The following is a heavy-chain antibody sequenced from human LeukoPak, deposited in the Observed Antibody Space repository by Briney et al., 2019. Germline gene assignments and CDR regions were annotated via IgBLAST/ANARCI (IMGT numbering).Heavy chain of an antibody. D-gene: IGHD3-10*01. CDR1: GFTFDDYA. V-gene: IGHV3-43*02. J-gene: IGHJ4*02. CDR2: ISGDGGST. CDR3: AKAMDRGFTSISAFDY. Sequence: GGSLRLSXAASGFTFDDYAMHWVCQAPGRGLEWVSLISGDGGSTYYADSVKGRFTISRDNSKNTLYLQMNSLRAEDTAVYYCAKAMDRGFTSISAFDYWGQGTLVTVFS.